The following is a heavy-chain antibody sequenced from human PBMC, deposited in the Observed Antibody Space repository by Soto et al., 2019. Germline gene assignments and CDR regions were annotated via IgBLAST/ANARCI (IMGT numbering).Heavy chain of an antibody. Sequence: PGGSLRLSCAASGFPFSSYAMSWVRQAPGKGLEWVSAISGSGGSTYYADSVKGRFTISRDNSKNTLYLQMNSLRAEDTAVYYCAKKSSSWPTHLDYWGQGTLVTVSS. V-gene: IGHV3-23*01. CDR3: AKKSSSWPTHLDY. D-gene: IGHD6-13*01. J-gene: IGHJ4*02. CDR2: ISGSGGST. CDR1: GFPFSSYA.